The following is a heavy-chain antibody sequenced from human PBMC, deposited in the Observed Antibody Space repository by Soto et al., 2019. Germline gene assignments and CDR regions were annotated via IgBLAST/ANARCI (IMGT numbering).Heavy chain of an antibody. D-gene: IGHD3-10*01. Sequence: QVQLVQSGAEVKKPRASVKVSCKASGYDFTDHYIHWVRQAPGQGLEWMGIISPDGGSTRYSQKFQARITMTRDTSTSTVYMELSSLRSEDTAVYYCARAPRGGVIIVITSAQIDYWGQGTLVTVSS. J-gene: IGHJ4*02. V-gene: IGHV1-46*01. CDR2: ISPDGGST. CDR1: GYDFTDHY. CDR3: ARAPRGGVIIVITSAQIDY.